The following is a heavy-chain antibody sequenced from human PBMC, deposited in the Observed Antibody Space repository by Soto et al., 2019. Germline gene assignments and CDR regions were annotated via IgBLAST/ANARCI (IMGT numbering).Heavy chain of an antibody. CDR1: GYTFTNYF. D-gene: IGHD2-2*01. CDR3: ARESRRLDY. V-gene: IGHV1-46*01. CDR2: INPSGGSP. J-gene: IGHJ4*02. Sequence: QVQLVQSGAEVKKPGASVKVSCKASGYTFTNYFLHWVRQAPGQGLEWMGIINPSGGSPTYAQKFQGRVPMPRDQSTGTVYMDLSSLRSEDTAGYFCARESRRLDYWGQGTLVTVSS.